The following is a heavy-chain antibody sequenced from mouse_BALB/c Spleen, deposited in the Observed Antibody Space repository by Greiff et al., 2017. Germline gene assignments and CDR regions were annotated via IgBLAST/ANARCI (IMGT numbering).Heavy chain of an antibody. D-gene: IGHD3-1*01. Sequence: EVQLVESGPGLVKPSQSLSLTCTVTGYSITSDYAWNWIRQFPGNKLEWMGYISYSGSTSYNPSLKSRISFTRDTSKNKFFLQLNSVTTEDTATYYCARRARARDYYSMDFWGQGTSVTVSA. CDR1: GYSITSDYA. J-gene: IGHJ4*01. V-gene: IGHV3-2*02. CDR2: ISYSGST. CDR3: ARRARARDYYSMDF.